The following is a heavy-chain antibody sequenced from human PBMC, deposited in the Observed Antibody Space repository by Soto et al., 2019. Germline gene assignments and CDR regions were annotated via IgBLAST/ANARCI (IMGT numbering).Heavy chain of an antibody. CDR1: GFRVGFSSYW. V-gene: IGHV3-74*01. J-gene: IGHJ4*02. D-gene: IGHD6-19*01. CDR3: ARDQGYSSSK. Sequence: SQRLPCAASGFRVGFSSYWMNWVRQAPGKGLVWVSLIKSDGSTTTYADSVKGRFTISRDNAKNTLYLQMNSLRVEDTAVYYCARDQGYSSSKWGQGTLVTVSS. CDR2: IKSDGSTT.